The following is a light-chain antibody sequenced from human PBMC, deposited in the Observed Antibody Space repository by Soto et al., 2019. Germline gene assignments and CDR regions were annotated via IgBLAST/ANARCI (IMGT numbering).Light chain of an antibody. V-gene: IGLV1-40*01. CDR2: GNS. CDR1: SSNIGAGYD. CDR3: QSYDSSPLVV. J-gene: IGLJ2*01. Sequence: QSALTQPPSVSGAPGQRVTISCTGSSSNIGAGYDVHWYQQLPGTAPKLLIYGNSNRPSGVPDRFSGSKSGTSASLAITGLQAEDEADYYCQSYDSSPLVVFGGGTKLNVL.